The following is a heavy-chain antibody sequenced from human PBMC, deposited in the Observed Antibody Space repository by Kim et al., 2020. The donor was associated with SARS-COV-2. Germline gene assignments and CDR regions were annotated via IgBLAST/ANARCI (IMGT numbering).Heavy chain of an antibody. J-gene: IGHJ4*02. D-gene: IGHD5-18*01. CDR3: ARGARPGYNYGLDY. Sequence: ADFVRGRFTISRDNAKNTLFLQMNSLRAEDTAVYYCARGARPGYNYGLDYWGQGTLVTVSS. V-gene: IGHV3-74*01.